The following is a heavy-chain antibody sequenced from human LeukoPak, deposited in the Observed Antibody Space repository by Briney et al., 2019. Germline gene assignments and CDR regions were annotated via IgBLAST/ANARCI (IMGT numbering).Heavy chain of an antibody. Sequence: GGSLRLSCAASGFTFSSYSMNWVRQAPGKGLEWVSSISSSSSYIYYADSVKGRFTISRDNAKNSLYLQMNSLRAEDTAVYYCARAVRGNIVVVVAATLAYGGQGTLVT. V-gene: IGHV3-21*01. D-gene: IGHD2-15*01. J-gene: IGHJ4*02. CDR2: ISSSSSYI. CDR3: ARAVRGNIVVVVAATLAY. CDR1: GFTFSSYS.